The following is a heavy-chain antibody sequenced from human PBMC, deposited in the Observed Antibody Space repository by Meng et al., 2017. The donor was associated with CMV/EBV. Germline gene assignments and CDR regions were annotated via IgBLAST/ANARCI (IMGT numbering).Heavy chain of an antibody. CDR1: GFTFSSYA. CDR3: AREYCSGGSCYSAYYYGMDV. Sequence: GSLKISCAASGFTFSSYAMHWVRQAPGKGLEWVAVISYDGSNKYYADSVKGRFTISRDNSKNTLYLQMNSLRAEDTAVYYCAREYCSGGSCYSAYYYGMDVWGQGTTVTVSS. CDR2: ISYDGSNK. V-gene: IGHV3-30-3*01. D-gene: IGHD2-15*01. J-gene: IGHJ6*02.